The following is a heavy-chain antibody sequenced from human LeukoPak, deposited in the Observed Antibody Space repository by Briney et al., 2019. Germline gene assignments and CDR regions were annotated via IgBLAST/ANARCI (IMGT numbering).Heavy chain of an antibody. CDR1: GYSISSGYY. D-gene: IGHD6-19*01. J-gene: IGHJ4*02. CDR3: ARGWLRGWYYFDY. V-gene: IGHV4-38-2*02. Sequence: PSETLSLTCTVSGYSISSGYYWGWIRQPPGKGLEWIGYIFHSGSTNYNPSLKSRVTISVDTSKNQFSLKLSSVTAADTAVYYCARGWLRGWYYFDYWGQGTLVTVSS. CDR2: IFHSGST.